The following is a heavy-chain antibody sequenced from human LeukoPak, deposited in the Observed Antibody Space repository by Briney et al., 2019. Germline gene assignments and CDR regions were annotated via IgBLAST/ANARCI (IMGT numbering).Heavy chain of an antibody. V-gene: IGHV3-23*01. J-gene: IGHJ4*02. CDR1: GFTFSSYG. CDR3: AKAPSAPGADAHYYFDY. D-gene: IGHD6-13*01. CDR2: IGIGGAGT. Sequence: PGGSLRLSCSASGFTFSSYGMTWVRQAPGKGLEWFSGIGIGGAGTYYADSVKGRFTISGDNSKNTLSLQMNTLRADDTAVYYCAKAPSAPGADAHYYFDYWGQGTLVTVSS.